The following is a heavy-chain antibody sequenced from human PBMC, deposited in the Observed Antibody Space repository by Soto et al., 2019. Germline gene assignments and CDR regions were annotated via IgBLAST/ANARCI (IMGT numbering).Heavy chain of an antibody. J-gene: IGHJ4*02. CDR2: IWYDGSNK. CDR3: ARDLSRFYGDYGGIDY. Sequence: QVQLVESGGGVVQPGRSLRLSCAASGFTFSSYGMHWVRQAPGKGLEWVAVIWYDGSNKYYADSVKGRFTISRDNSKNTLYLQMNSLRAEDTAVYYCARDLSRFYGDYGGIDYWGQGTLVTVSS. V-gene: IGHV3-33*01. CDR1: GFTFSSYG. D-gene: IGHD4-17*01.